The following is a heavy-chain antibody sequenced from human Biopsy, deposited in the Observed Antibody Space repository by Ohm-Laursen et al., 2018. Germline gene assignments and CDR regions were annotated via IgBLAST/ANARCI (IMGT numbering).Heavy chain of an antibody. V-gene: IGHV4-59*11. CDR2: ISYTGYT. CDR1: GGSFTGHY. Sequence: SETLSLTCTVSGGSFTGHYWSWIRQPPGKGPEWIGHISYTGYTSYNASLKSRVTISVDTSRNHFSLRLSSLTAADTAVYYCARGSNEYGGLYFPHWGQGTLVTVSS. J-gene: IGHJ1*01. CDR3: ARGSNEYGGLYFPH. D-gene: IGHD4-23*01.